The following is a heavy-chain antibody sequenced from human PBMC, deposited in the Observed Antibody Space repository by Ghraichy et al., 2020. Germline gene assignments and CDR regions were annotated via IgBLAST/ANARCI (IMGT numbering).Heavy chain of an antibody. V-gene: IGHV4-31*03. D-gene: IGHD1-1*01. CDR3: ASDTALGGTDAFDI. CDR1: GGSISSGGYY. CDR2: IYYSGST. J-gene: IGHJ3*02. Sequence: SETLSLTCTVSGGSISSGGYYWSWIRQHPGKGLEWIGYIYYSGSTYYNPSLKSRVTISVDTSKNQFSLKLSSVAAADTAVYYCASDTALGGTDAFDIWGQGTMVTVSS.